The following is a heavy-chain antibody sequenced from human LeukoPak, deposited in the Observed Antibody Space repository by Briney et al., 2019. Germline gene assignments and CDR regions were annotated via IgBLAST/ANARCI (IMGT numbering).Heavy chain of an antibody. V-gene: IGHV3-74*01. Sequence: GRSMSLSCAVSRLIFGKNWMQWASQRQARGRVWIERINSDGGGAIHTDSVKGRFTVSRDNAKNTLYLEMNSLRAEDTAVYYCARDVPDKWFGTWGQGTLVTVSS. CDR1: RLIFGKNW. CDR3: ARDVPDKWFGT. CDR2: INSDGGGA. J-gene: IGHJ5*02.